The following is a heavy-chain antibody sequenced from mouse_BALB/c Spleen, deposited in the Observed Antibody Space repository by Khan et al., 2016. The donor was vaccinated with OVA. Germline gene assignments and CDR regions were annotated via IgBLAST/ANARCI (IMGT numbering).Heavy chain of an antibody. D-gene: IGHD2-12*01. CDR1: GYTFTTYW. Sequence: QVRLQQSGAELAQPGASVKMSCQTSGYTFTTYWMHWVKQRPGQGLEWIGYINPSTGYTEYNQRFKDKATLTTDKSSSTAYIQLSRLTYEESAVQYCTRRGLYWNFSYRGQGTLGTV. J-gene: IGHJ3*01. V-gene: IGHV1-7*01. CDR2: INPSTGYT. CDR3: TRRGLYWNFSY.